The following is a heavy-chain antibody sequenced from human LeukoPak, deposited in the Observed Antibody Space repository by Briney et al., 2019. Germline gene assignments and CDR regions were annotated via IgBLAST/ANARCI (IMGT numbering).Heavy chain of an antibody. Sequence: GGSLRLSCAASGFTFSSYWMNWVRQAPGKGLEWVSAISGSGGSTYYADSMKGRFTISRDNSKNTLYLQMNSLRAEDTAVYYCAKEQNWGSLGYWGQGTLVTVSS. D-gene: IGHD7-27*01. CDR2: ISGSGGST. CDR3: AKEQNWGSLGY. J-gene: IGHJ4*02. CDR1: GFTFSSYW. V-gene: IGHV3-23*01.